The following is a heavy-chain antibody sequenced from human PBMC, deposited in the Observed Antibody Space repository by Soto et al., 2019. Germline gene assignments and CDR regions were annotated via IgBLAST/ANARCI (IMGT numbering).Heavy chain of an antibody. Sequence: SETLSLTCTVSGGSISSSSYYWGWIRQPPGKGLEWIGSIYYSGSTYYNPSLKSRVTISVDTSKNQFSLKLSSVTAADTAVYYCARLLAVGGSSWWFDPWGQGTLVTVSS. D-gene: IGHD3-16*01. CDR1: GGSISSSSYY. V-gene: IGHV4-39*01. CDR2: IYYSGST. CDR3: ARLLAVGGSSWWFDP. J-gene: IGHJ5*02.